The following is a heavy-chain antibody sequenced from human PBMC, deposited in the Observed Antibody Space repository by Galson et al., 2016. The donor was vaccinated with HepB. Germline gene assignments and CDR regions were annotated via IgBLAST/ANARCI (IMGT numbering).Heavy chain of an antibody. Sequence: SLRLSCAVSGFTVSSDYMSWVRQAPGKELEWVSVIYSGGDTYYADSVKGRFTISRDNTKNKLYLQMSSLRTEDTAVYFCARDPGLRKGMGGWGKGTTVTVS. V-gene: IGHV3-66*02. J-gene: IGHJ6*04. CDR1: GFTVSSDY. D-gene: IGHD4-17*01. CDR3: ARDPGLRKGMGG. CDR2: IYSGGDT.